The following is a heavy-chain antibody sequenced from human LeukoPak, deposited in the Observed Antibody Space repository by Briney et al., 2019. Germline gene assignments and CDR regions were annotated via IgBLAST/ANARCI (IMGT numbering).Heavy chain of an antibody. CDR2: IYFTGST. CDR1: GASINNYY. D-gene: IGHD6-25*01. J-gene: IGHJ4*02. CDR3: ARTRGFKADHKSFEY. V-gene: IGHV4-59*01. Sequence: SETLSLTCTDSGASINNYYWNWIRQPPGKGLEWIEYIYFTGSTHYNPSLKSRVTISLYRSKTQFSLNLSSLSAADTAMYYSARTRGFKADHKSFEYWGQGTLVTVSS.